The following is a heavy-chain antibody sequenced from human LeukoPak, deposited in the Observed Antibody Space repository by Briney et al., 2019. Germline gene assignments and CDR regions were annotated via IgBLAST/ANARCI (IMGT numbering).Heavy chain of an antibody. Sequence: GGSLRLSCAASGFTFSSYGMHWVRQAPGKGLEWVAVISYDGSNKYYADSVKGRFTISRDNSKNTLYLQMNSLRAEDTAVYYCAKDRAAAPFDPCGQGTLVTVSS. D-gene: IGHD2-15*01. J-gene: IGHJ5*02. V-gene: IGHV3-30*18. CDR2: ISYDGSNK. CDR1: GFTFSSYG. CDR3: AKDRAAAPFDP.